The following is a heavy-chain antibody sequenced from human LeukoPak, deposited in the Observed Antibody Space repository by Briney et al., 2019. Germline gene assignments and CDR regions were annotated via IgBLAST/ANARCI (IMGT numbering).Heavy chain of an antibody. CDR3: ARGLYGSGSYDAFDI. V-gene: IGHV1-3*01. CDR2: INAGNGNT. CDR1: GYTFTSYA. D-gene: IGHD3-10*01. Sequence: ASVKVSCKASGYTFTSYAMHWVRQAPGQRLEWMGWINAGNGNTKYSQKFQGRVTITRDTSASTAYMELSSLRSEDTAVYYCARGLYGSGSYDAFDIWGQGTMVTVSS. J-gene: IGHJ3*02.